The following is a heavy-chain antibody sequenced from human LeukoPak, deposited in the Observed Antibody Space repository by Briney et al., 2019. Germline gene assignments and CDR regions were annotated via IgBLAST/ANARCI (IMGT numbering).Heavy chain of an antibody. CDR2: IYYSGST. V-gene: IGHV4-59*01. D-gene: IGHD3-22*01. Sequence: PAGTLSLTCAASGVTISSYDRNWVRQPPGKGLEWVGYIYYSGSTNYKPSLKSRFTISGETSKNQFSLKLSSVTAADTAVYYCARICGMEDPVVVRLSFDIWGQGKMVTVSS. J-gene: IGHJ3*02. CDR3: ARICGMEDPVVVRLSFDI. CDR1: GVTISSYD.